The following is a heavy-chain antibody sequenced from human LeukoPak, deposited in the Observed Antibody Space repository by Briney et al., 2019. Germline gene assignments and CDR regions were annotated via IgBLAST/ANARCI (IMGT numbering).Heavy chain of an antibody. J-gene: IGHJ4*02. CDR1: GFTFSNAW. D-gene: IGHD5-12*01. V-gene: IGHV3-15*01. Sequence: PGGSLRLSCAASGFTFSNAWMSWVRQAPGKGLEWVGRIKSKTDGGTTDYAAPVKGRFTISRDDSKNTLYLQMNSLKTEDTAVYYCTTAVGGFPHFDYWGQGTLVTVSS. CDR3: TTAVGGFPHFDY. CDR2: IKSKTDGGTT.